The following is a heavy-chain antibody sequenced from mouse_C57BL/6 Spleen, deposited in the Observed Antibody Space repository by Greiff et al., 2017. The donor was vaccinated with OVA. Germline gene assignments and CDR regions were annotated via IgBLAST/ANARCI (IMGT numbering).Heavy chain of an antibody. CDR2: INPSSGYT. J-gene: IGHJ2*01. Sequence: VQLQQSGAELARPGASVKMSCKASGYTFTSYTMHWVKQRPGQGLEWIGYINPSSGYTKYNQKFKDKATLTADKSSSTAYMQLSSLTSEDSAVYYCARGIYYDYETFDYWGQGTTLTVSS. CDR3: ARGIYYDYETFDY. D-gene: IGHD2-4*01. CDR1: GYTFTSYT. V-gene: IGHV1-4*01.